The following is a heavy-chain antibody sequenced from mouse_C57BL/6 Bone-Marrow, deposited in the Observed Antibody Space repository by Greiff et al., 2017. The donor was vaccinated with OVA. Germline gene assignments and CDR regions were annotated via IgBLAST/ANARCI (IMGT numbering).Heavy chain of an antibody. Sequence: VQLKESGPELVKPGASVKMSCKASGYTFTDYNMHWVKQSHGKSLEWIGYINPNNGGTSYNQKFKGKATLTVNKSSSTAYMELRSLTSEDSAVYYCAREAYYSNYGVFYYYAMDYWGQGTSVTVSS. CDR1: GYTFTDYN. V-gene: IGHV1-22*01. CDR2: INPNNGGT. D-gene: IGHD2-5*01. CDR3: AREAYYSNYGVFYYYAMDY. J-gene: IGHJ4*01.